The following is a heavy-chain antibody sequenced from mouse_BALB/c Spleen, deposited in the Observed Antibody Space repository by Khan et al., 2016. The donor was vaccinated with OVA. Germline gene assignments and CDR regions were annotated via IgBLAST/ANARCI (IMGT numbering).Heavy chain of an antibody. CDR3: ARSTYRYAFAY. Sequence: EVQLQESGPSLVKPSQTLSLTCSVTGDSITSGYWSWIRKFPGNKLEYMGYMIYTGYTDYNPSLKSRLAITRHTSKNQYYLKLNSVTTEDTATYCCARSTYRYAFAYWGQGTLVTVSA. D-gene: IGHD2-14*01. J-gene: IGHJ3*01. V-gene: IGHV3-8*02. CDR1: GDSITSGY. CDR2: MIYTGYT.